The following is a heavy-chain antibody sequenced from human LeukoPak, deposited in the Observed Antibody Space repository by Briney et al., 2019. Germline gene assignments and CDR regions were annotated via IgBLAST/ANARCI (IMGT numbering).Heavy chain of an antibody. CDR2: IRYDGSNK. D-gene: IGHD6-13*01. CDR3: AKGGSWDAFDI. V-gene: IGHV3-30*02. Sequence: GGSLRLSCAASGFTFSSYDMNWVRQAPGKGLEWVAFIRYDGSNKYYADSVKGRFTISRDNSKNTLYLQINSLRVEDTAVYYCAKGGSWDAFDIWGQGTMVTVSS. J-gene: IGHJ3*02. CDR1: GFTFSSYD.